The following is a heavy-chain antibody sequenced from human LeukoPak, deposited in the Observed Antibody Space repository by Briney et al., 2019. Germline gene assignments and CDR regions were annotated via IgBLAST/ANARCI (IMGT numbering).Heavy chain of an antibody. CDR1: GFTFSSYA. D-gene: IGHD3-22*01. V-gene: IGHV3-64*01. CDR2: ISSNRGST. CDR3: ARDSSYDSSGYCLDY. Sequence: GGSLRLSCAASGFTFSSYAMHWVRQAPGKGLEYVSAISSNRGSTYYANSVKGRFTISRVNSKNTLYLQMGSLRAEDMAVYYCARDSSYDSSGYCLDYWGQGTLVTVSS. J-gene: IGHJ4*02.